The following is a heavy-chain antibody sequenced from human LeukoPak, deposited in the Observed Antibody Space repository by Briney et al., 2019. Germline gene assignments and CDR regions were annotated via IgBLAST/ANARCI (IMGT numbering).Heavy chain of an antibody. V-gene: IGHV3-33*06. Sequence: PGGSLRLSCAASGFTFSSYGMHWVRQAPGKGLEWVAVIWYDGSNKYYADSVKGRFTISRDNSKNSLYLQMNSLRAEDTAVYYCAKEGVAGTTSPWFDPWGQGTLVTVSS. CDR2: IWYDGSNK. J-gene: IGHJ5*02. D-gene: IGHD1-7*01. CDR1: GFTFSSYG. CDR3: AKEGVAGTTSPWFDP.